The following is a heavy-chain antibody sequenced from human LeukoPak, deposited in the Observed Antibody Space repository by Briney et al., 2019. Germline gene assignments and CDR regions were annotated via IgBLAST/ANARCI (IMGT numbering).Heavy chain of an antibody. CDR3: TTEEKEDSSWYTIFDY. J-gene: IGHJ4*02. CDR2: IKSKTDGGTT. D-gene: IGHD6-13*01. V-gene: IGHV3-15*01. CDR1: GFTFSNAW. Sequence: GGSLRLSCAASGFTFSNAWMSWVRQAPGKGLEWVGRIKSKTDGGTTDYAAPVKGRFTISRDDSKNTLYLQMNSLKTEDTAVYYCTTEEKEDSSWYTIFDYWGQGTLVTVSS.